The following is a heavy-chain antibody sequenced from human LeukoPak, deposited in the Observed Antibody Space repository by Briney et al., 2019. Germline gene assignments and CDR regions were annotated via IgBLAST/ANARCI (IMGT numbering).Heavy chain of an antibody. CDR2: IYWNDDK. Sequence: SGPTLVNPTQTLTLTCTFSGFSLSTSGVGVGWIRQPPGKALEWLALIYWNDDKRYSPSLKSRLTITKDTSKNQVVLTMTNMGPVDTATYYCAHRRGRNYYYSSAYTDYWGQGTLVTVSS. D-gene: IGHD3-22*01. V-gene: IGHV2-5*01. CDR3: AHRRGRNYYYSSAYTDY. J-gene: IGHJ4*02. CDR1: GFSLSTSGVG.